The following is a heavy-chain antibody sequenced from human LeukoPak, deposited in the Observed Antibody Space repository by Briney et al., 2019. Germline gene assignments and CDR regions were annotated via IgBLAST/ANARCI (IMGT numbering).Heavy chain of an antibody. CDR3: ATILHSSGWIYFDY. J-gene: IGHJ4*02. CDR1: GFTFSSYA. Sequence: PGGSLRLSCAASGFTFSSYAMSWVRQAAGKGLEWVSSISNSGGRTLYTDSVKGRFTISRDNSKITLYLQMNSLRAEDTAVYYCATILHSSGWIYFDYWGQGTLVTVSS. D-gene: IGHD6-19*01. V-gene: IGHV3-23*01. CDR2: ISNSGGRT.